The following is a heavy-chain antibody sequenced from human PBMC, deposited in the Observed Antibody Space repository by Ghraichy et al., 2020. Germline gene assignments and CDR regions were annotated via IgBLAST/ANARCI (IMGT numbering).Heavy chain of an antibody. CDR3: AKDWSLEQQLLKFDY. CDR2: ISGSGDST. CDR1: AFTFSSYA. V-gene: IGHV3-23*01. Sequence: GGSLRLSCATSAFTFSSYAMTWVRQAPGKGLEWVSTISGSGDSTFYADSVKGRFTISRDNSMSTLYLQMNSLTAEDTAVYYCAKDWSLEQQLLKFDYWGQGTLVTVSS. J-gene: IGHJ4*02. D-gene: IGHD6-13*01.